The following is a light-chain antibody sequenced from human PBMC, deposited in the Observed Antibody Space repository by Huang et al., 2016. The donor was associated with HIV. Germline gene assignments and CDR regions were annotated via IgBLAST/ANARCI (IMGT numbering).Light chain of an antibody. CDR2: GAS. J-gene: IGKJ4*01. CDR3: QHYSNWPPLT. V-gene: IGKV3-15*01. Sequence: IILTQSPATLSVSPGEGATLSCMASQSIGTNLAWYQQGPGQAPRLLVYGASTRATVVPVRFSGSGSGTQFNLTLSSLQSEDFATYYCQHYSNWPPLTFGGGTKVDI. CDR1: QSIGTN.